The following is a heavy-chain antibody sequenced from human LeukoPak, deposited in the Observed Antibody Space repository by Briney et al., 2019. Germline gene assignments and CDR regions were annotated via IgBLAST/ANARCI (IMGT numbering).Heavy chain of an antibody. CDR1: GFTFSNYA. D-gene: IGHD6-13*01. J-gene: IGHJ6*02. CDR2: ISYDGGDK. Sequence: PGGSLRLSCAASGFTFSNYAMHWVRQAPGKGLEWVAGISYDGGDKHYADSVKGRITFSRDNSEYTLYLQLNSLRAEDTAVYYCARGSSRSRGDFYALDVWGQGTTVTVSS. CDR3: ARGSSRSRGDFYALDV. V-gene: IGHV3-30*04.